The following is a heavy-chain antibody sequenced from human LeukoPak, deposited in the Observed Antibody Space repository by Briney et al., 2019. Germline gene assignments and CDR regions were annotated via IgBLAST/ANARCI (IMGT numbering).Heavy chain of an antibody. CDR1: GFTFGDYA. D-gene: IGHD3-3*01. CDR2: IRSKAYGGKT. V-gene: IGHV3-49*04. CDR3: TRSYDFWSGPTTFDY. Sequence: GGSLRLSCTASGFTFGDYAMSWVRQAPGKGVEWVGFIRSKAYGGKTEYAASVKGRFTISRYDSKSIAYLQMNILKTEDTAVYYCTRSYDFWSGPTTFDYWGQGTLVTVFS. J-gene: IGHJ4*02.